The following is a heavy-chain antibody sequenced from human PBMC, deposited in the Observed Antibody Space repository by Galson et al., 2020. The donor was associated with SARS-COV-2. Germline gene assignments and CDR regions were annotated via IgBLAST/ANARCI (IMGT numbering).Heavy chain of an antibody. CDR3: AQGYIAVVVPGSPSADMDGMDV. V-gene: IGHV3-23*01. CDR2: ISGRGGST. Sequence: GGSLRLSCGASGFTFRTYALAWVRQAPGKGLEWVSSISGRGGSTYYADSVRGRFTVSRDNSKHTLYLQMRSLRAEDTSVSYCAQGYIAVVVPGSPSADMDGMDVWGQGTTGTVSS. D-gene: IGHD2-15*01. J-gene: IGHJ6*02. CDR1: GFTFRTYA.